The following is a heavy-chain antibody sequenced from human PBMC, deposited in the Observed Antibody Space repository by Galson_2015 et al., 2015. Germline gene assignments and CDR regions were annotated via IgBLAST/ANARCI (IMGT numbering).Heavy chain of an antibody. Sequence: SETLSLTCTVSGGSINSSGYYWDWIRQPPGKGLEWIAGFSYTGTIDYNPSLNSRVTISVDRSKNQFSLKLTSVTAADMAMYYCARRVYCNGGNCWQIDFWGQGTLVTVSS. CDR2: FSYTGTI. J-gene: IGHJ4*02. CDR1: GGSINSSGYY. D-gene: IGHD2-15*01. V-gene: IGHV4-39*01. CDR3: ARRVYCNGGNCWQIDF.